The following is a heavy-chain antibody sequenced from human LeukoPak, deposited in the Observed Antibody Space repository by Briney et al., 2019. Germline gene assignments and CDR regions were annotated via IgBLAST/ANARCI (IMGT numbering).Heavy chain of an antibody. V-gene: IGHV3-30-3*01. CDR1: GFTFSSYA. D-gene: IGHD6-13*01. CDR3: ATIANARSHP. Sequence: PGGSLRLSCAASGFTFSSYAMHWVRQAPGKGLERVAVTSYDGSNKYYADSVKGRFTISRDNAKNSLYLQMNSLRAEDTAVYYCATIANARSHPWGQGTLVTVSS. J-gene: IGHJ5*02. CDR2: TSYDGSNK.